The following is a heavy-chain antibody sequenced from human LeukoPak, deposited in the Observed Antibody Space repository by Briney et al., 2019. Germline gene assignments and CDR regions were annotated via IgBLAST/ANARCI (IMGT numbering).Heavy chain of an antibody. CDR2: IIPNSGAT. Sequence: GASVKVSCKASGYTFTAYYLHWVRQAPGQGLEWMGRIIPNSGATNSAQKFQGRVTMTRDTSISTAYMELSSLRSDDTAVYYCVRDLIGCGSTSCYFDYWGQGTLVTVSS. CDR3: VRDLIGCGSTSCYFDY. V-gene: IGHV1-2*06. D-gene: IGHD2-2*01. J-gene: IGHJ4*02. CDR1: GYTFTAYY.